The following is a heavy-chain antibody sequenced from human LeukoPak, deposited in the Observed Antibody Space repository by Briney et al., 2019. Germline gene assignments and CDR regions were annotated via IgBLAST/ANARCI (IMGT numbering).Heavy chain of an antibody. Sequence: SGPTLVNPTQTLTLTCTFSGFSLSTSGVGVGWIRQPPGKGLEWLGYIYYSGSTNYNPSLKSRVTISVDTSKNQFSLKLSSVTAADTAVYYCAREPNSGWYGFDYWGQGTLVTVSS. D-gene: IGHD6-19*01. CDR1: GFSLSTSGVG. CDR3: AREPNSGWYGFDY. CDR2: IYYSGST. V-gene: IGHV4-61*08. J-gene: IGHJ4*02.